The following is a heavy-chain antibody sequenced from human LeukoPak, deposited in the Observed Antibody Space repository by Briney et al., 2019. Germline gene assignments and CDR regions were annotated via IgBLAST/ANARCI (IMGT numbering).Heavy chain of an antibody. CDR1: GGSISSYY. D-gene: IGHD1-26*01. CDR3: ARASSEWELLSAFDI. CDR2: IYYSGST. V-gene: IGHV4-59*08. J-gene: IGHJ3*02. Sequence: SETLSLTCTVSGGSISSYYWSWIRQPPGKGLEWIGYIYYSGSTNYNPSLKSRVTISVDTSKNQFSLKLSSVTAADTAVYYCARASSEWELLSAFDIWGQGTMVTVSS.